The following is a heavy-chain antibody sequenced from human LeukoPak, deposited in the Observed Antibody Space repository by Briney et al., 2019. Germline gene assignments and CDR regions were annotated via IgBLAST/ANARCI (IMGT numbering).Heavy chain of an antibody. D-gene: IGHD3-22*01. J-gene: IGHJ4*02. CDR2: IKSKTDGGTT. CDR1: GFTFSNAW. V-gene: IGHV3-15*01. CDR3: TTEDPSPIITMIVVVINY. Sequence: GGSLRLSCAASGFTFSNAWMNWVRQAPGKGLEWVGRIKSKTDGGTTDYAAPVKGRFTISRDDSKNTLYLQMNSLKTEDTAVYYCTTEDPSPIITMIVVVINYWGQGTLVTVSS.